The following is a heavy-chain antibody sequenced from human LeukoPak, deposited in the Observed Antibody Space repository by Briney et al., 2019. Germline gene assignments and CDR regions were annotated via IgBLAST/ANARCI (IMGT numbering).Heavy chain of an antibody. CDR1: GFTFSNYW. V-gene: IGHV3-7*01. J-gene: IGHJ6*02. CDR2: IKQDGSEK. CDR3: ARDDDYYYYGLDV. Sequence: GGSLRLSCAASGFTFSNYWMSWVRQAPGKGLEWVGNIKQDGSEKYYVDSVKGRFTISRDNAKNSLYLQMNSLRAEDTAVYWCARDDDYYYYGLDVWGQGTTVTVSS.